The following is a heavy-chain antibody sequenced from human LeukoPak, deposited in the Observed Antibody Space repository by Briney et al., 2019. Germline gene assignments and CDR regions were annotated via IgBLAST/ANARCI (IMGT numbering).Heavy chain of an antibody. Sequence: GGSLRLSCAASGFTFSSYAMSWVRQAPGKGLEWVSAISGSGGSTYYADSVKGRFTISRDNSKNTLYLQMNSLRAEDTAVYYCARDRGYCSSTSCYVRRNDAFDIWGQGTMVTVSS. CDR1: GFTFSSYA. D-gene: IGHD2-2*01. J-gene: IGHJ3*02. V-gene: IGHV3-23*01. CDR2: ISGSGGST. CDR3: ARDRGYCSSTSCYVRRNDAFDI.